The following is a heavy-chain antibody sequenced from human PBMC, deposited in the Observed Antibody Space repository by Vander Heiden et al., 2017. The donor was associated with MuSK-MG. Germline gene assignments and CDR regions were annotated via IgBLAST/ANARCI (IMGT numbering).Heavy chain of an antibody. V-gene: IGHV1-46*01. CDR1: VYTFTSYY. D-gene: IGHD3-22*01. J-gene: IGHJ4*02. CDR3: ARVRDDSSGYLPFDY. Sequence: QVKLVQSGAEVKKPGASVKVSCKASVYTFTSYYMHWVRQAPGQGLEWMGRINPGGGSTTSAQKFQGRVTMTRDTSTSTVYRELSSLRSEDTAVYYCARVRDDSSGYLPFDYWGQGTLVTVSS. CDR2: INPGGGST.